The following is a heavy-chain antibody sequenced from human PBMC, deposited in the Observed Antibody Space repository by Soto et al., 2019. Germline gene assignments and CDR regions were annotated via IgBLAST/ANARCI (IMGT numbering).Heavy chain of an antibody. D-gene: IGHD5-18*01. CDR2: ISSNGGST. CDR1: GFTFSSYP. J-gene: IGHJ3*02. CDR3: ARAFNTAMVIHDAFDI. Sequence: GGSLRLSCAASGFTFSSYPMHWVRQAPGKGLEYVSAISSNGGSTYYANSVKGRFTISRDNSKNTLYLQMGSLRAEDMAVYYCARAFNTAMVIHDAFDIWGQGTMVTVSS. V-gene: IGHV3-64*01.